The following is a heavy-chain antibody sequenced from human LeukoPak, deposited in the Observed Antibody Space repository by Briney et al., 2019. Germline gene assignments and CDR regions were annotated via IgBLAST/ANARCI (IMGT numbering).Heavy chain of an antibody. J-gene: IGHJ4*02. D-gene: IGHD3-10*01. Sequence: GSLRRSCAASGFTLSSYEMNWVRQAPGKGLEWIGEINHSGSTNYNTSLKSRVTISVDTSKNQFSLKLSSVTAADTAAYNCARGRGKFVYWGQGTLVTVSS. V-gene: IGHV4-34*01. CDR3: ARGRGKFVY. CDR1: GFTLSSYE. CDR2: INHSGST.